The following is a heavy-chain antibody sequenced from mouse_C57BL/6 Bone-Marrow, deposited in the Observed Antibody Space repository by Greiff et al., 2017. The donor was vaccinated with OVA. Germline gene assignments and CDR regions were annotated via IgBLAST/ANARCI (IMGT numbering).Heavy chain of an antibody. Sequence: QVQLQQPGAELVMPGASVKLSCKASGYTFTSYWMHWVKQRPGQGLEWIGEIDPSDSYTNYHQKFKGKSTLTVDKSSSTAYMQLSSLTSEDSAVYYCARGGDYGSSEGDYAMDYWGQGTSVTVSS. CDR1: GYTFTSYW. V-gene: IGHV1-69*01. CDR2: IDPSDSYT. D-gene: IGHD1-1*01. J-gene: IGHJ4*01. CDR3: ARGGDYGSSEGDYAMDY.